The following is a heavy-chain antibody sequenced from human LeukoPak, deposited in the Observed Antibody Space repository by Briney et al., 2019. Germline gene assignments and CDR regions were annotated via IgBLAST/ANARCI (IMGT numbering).Heavy chain of an antibody. D-gene: IGHD5-18*01. V-gene: IGHV4-59*01. J-gene: IGHJ4*02. CDR3: ARERGYSFGYGVDY. CDR2: IYYSGST. CDR1: GGSINSYY. Sequence: PSETLSLTCTISGGSINSYYWSWIRQPPGKGLEWIGYIYYSGSTKYSPSLKSRVTISVDASKNQFSLKLSSVTAADTAVYYCARERGYSFGYGVDYWGQGTLVTVSS.